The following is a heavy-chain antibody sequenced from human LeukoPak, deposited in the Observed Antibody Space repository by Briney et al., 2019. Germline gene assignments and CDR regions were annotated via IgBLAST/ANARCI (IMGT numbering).Heavy chain of an antibody. CDR3: ARDVLLITGTFYYYYYGMDV. CDR2: IKQDGSEK. D-gene: IGHD1-7*01. Sequence: PGGSLRLSCAASGFTFSSYWMSWVRQAPGKGLEWVANIKQDGSEKYYVDSVKGRFTISRDNAKNSLCLQMNSLRAEDTAAYYCARDVLLITGTFYYYYYGMDVWGQGTTVTVSS. CDR1: GFTFSSYW. J-gene: IGHJ6*02. V-gene: IGHV3-7*01.